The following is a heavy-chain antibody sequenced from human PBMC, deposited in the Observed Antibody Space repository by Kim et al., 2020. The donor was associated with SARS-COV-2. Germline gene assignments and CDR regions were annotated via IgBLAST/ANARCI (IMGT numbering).Heavy chain of an antibody. D-gene: IGHD6-13*01. Sequence: SETLSLTCTVSGGSINSNNYYWGWIRQPPGKGLEWIGNIYYSGNTYYNPSLKSRVTISKDASKNQFSLKLSSVTAADTAVYYCARLASAAATFDYWGQGTLVTVSS. CDR3: ARLASAAATFDY. CDR2: IYYSGNT. CDR1: GGSINSNNYY. J-gene: IGHJ4*02. V-gene: IGHV4-39*01.